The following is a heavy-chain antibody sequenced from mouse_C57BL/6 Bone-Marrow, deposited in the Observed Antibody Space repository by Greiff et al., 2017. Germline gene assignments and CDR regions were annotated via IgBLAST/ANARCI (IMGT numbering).Heavy chain of an antibody. CDR1: GYTFTSYW. CDR2: IHPNSGST. V-gene: IGHV1-64*01. D-gene: IGHD4-1*01. J-gene: IGHJ4*01. CDR3: ARAPQLTDYAMDY. Sequence: QVQLQQPGAELVKPGASVKLSCKASGYTFTSYWMHWVKQRPGQGLEWIGMIHPNSGSTNYNEKFKSKATLTVDKSSSTAYMQLSILTSEDSAVYYCARAPQLTDYAMDYWGQGTSVTGSS.